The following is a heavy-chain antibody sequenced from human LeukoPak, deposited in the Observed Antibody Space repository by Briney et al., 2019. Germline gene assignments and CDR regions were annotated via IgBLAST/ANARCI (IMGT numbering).Heavy chain of an antibody. J-gene: IGHJ4*02. CDR1: GFTFSSFA. CDR3: VKDFRGIPIDY. V-gene: IGHV3-64D*06. CDR2: ISGDGGST. Sequence: PGGSLRLSCSASGFTFSSFAMYWVRQAPGKGLEYVSDISGDGGSTYYADSVEGRFTISRDNSKNTLYLQMRSLRVEDTAVYYCVKDFRGIPIDYWGQGTLVTVSS. D-gene: IGHD3-10*01.